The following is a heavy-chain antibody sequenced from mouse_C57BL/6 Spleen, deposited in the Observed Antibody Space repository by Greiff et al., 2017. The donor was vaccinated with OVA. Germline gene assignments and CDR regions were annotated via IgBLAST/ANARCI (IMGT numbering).Heavy chain of an antibody. CDR2: IDPSDSYT. Sequence: QVQLQQSGAELVRPGTSVKLSCKASGYTFTSYWMHWVKQRPGQGLEWIGVIDPSDSYTNYNQKFKGKATLTVDTSSSTAYMQLSSLTSEDSAVYYCARGGYYFDYWGQGTTLTVSS. CDR3: ARGGYYFDY. J-gene: IGHJ2*01. V-gene: IGHV1-59*01. CDR1: GYTFTSYW.